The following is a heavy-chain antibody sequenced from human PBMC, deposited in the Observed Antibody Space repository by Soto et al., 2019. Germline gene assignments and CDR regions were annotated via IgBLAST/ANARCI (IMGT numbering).Heavy chain of an antibody. J-gene: IGHJ4*02. V-gene: IGHV3-53*01. CDR1: GFTVSNNY. D-gene: IGHD1-26*01. CDR3: ARDGWGMATGGV. Sequence: EVQLVESGGGLVQPGGSLRLSCAASGFTVSNNYRIWFRLPPGKGLECVSLIYSGGTTYYADSVKDRFTISRDNSKNTPSLQLNSLRVEDPAVYYCARDGWGMATGGVWGPGTLVSVSS. CDR2: IYSGGTT.